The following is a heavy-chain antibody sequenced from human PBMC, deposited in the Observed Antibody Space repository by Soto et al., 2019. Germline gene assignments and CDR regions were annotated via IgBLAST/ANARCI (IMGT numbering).Heavy chain of an antibody. CDR2: INHSGST. V-gene: IGHV4-34*01. CDR3: ARGVKGIAAAGTWVFDY. J-gene: IGHJ4*02. Sequence: QVQLQQWGAGLLKPSETLSLTCAVYGGSFSGYYWSWIRQPPGKGLEWVGEINHSGSTNYNPSLKGRITISVNQSKNQFSLKLSSVTAADTAVYYCARGVKGIAAAGTWVFDYWGQGTLVTVSS. CDR1: GGSFSGYY. D-gene: IGHD6-13*01.